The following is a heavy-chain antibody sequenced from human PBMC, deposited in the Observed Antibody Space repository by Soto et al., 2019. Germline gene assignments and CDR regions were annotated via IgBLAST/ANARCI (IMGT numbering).Heavy chain of an antibody. V-gene: IGHV3-21*01. CDR2: ISSSSSYI. D-gene: IGHD2-15*01. Sequence: GGSLRLSCAASGFTFSSYSMNWVRQAPGKGLEWVSSISSSSSYIYYADSVKGRFTISRDNAKNSLYLQMNSLRAEDTAVYYCARDPPNCSGGSGSSLTWFDPWGQGTLVTVSS. J-gene: IGHJ5*02. CDR1: GFTFSSYS. CDR3: ARDPPNCSGGSGSSLTWFDP.